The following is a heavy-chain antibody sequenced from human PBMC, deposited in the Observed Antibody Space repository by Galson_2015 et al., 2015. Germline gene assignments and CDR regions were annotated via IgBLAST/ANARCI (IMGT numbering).Heavy chain of an antibody. V-gene: IGHV2-5*01. CDR3: AHDGLIRGFDY. CDR2: IYWNDDK. Sequence: PALVKPTQTLTLTCTFSGFSLSTSGVGVGWIRQPPGKALEWLALIYWNDDKRYSPSPKSRLTITKDTSKNQVVLTMTNMDPVDTATYYCAHDGLIRGFDYWGQGTLVTVSS. D-gene: IGHD3-10*01. J-gene: IGHJ4*02. CDR1: GFSLSTSGVG.